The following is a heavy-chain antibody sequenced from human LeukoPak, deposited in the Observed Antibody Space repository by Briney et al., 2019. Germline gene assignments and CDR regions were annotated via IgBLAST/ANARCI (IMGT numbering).Heavy chain of an antibody. CDR2: IIPIFGTA. CDR1: GGTFSSYA. CDR3: ASQGEGPYYYYYYMDV. J-gene: IGHJ6*03. D-gene: IGHD3-16*01. V-gene: IGHV1-69*13. Sequence: SVKVSCKASGGTFSSYAISWVRQAPGQGLEWMGGIIPIFGTANYAQKFQGRVTITADESTSTAYMELRSLRSEDTAVYYCASQGEGPYYYYYYMDVWGKGTTVTISS.